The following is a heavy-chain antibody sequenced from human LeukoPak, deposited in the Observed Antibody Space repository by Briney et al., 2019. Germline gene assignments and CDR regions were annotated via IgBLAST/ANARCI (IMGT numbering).Heavy chain of an antibody. CDR2: ISYDGSNK. D-gene: IGHD5-24*01. J-gene: IGHJ4*02. CDR3: AKDYDGYSDY. V-gene: IGHV3-30*18. CDR1: GFTFSSYG. Sequence: PGGSLRLSCAASGFTFSSYGMHWVRQAPGKGLEWVAVISYDGSNKYYAGSVKGRFTISRDNSKNTLYLQMNSLRAEDTAVYYCAKDYDGYSDYWGQGTLVTVSS.